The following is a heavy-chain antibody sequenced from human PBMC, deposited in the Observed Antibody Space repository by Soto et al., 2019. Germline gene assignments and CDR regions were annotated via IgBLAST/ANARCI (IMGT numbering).Heavy chain of an antibody. D-gene: IGHD3-22*01. Sequence: SETLSLTCAVSGYSISSGYYWGWIRQPPGKGLEWIGSIYRSGNTYYDPSLKSRVTISLDTSKNQFSLKLSSVTAADTAVYYCARVAYFDTTGYYYYFDYWGQGTLVTVSS. CDR2: IYRSGNT. CDR1: GYSISSGYY. CDR3: ARVAYFDTTGYYYYFDY. V-gene: IGHV4-38-2*01. J-gene: IGHJ4*02.